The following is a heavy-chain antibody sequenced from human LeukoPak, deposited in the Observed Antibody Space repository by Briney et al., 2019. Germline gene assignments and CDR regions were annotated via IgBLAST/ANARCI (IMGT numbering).Heavy chain of an antibody. CDR2: ISGTGGNT. V-gene: IGHV3-23*01. CDR1: GFTFSSYA. CDR3: AKRKDRSGYYHIDY. Sequence: GGSLRLSCAASGFTFSSYAMNWVRQAPGKGLEWVSTISGTGGNTYYADSVKGRFTISRDNSKNTLYLQMNSLRAEDTAVYYCAKRKDRSGYYHIDYWGQGTLVTVSS. D-gene: IGHD3-22*01. J-gene: IGHJ4*02.